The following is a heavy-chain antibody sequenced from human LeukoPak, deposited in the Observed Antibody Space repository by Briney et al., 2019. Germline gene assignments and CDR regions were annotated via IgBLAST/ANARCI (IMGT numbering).Heavy chain of an antibody. CDR2: ISGSDNTR. CDR3: ARRAAAGHLDGFDV. J-gene: IGHJ3*01. Sequence: GGSLRLSCAASGFTFSSYPMNWVRQAPGRGLEWVSYISGSDNTRSYADSVKGRFTISRDNAKSSLSLQMNSLRAEDTAVYYCARRAAAGHLDGFDVWGQGTLITVSS. CDR1: GFTFSSYP. V-gene: IGHV3-48*03. D-gene: IGHD6-13*01.